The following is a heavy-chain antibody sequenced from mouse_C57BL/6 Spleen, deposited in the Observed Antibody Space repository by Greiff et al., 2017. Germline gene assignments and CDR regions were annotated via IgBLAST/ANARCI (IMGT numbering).Heavy chain of an antibody. J-gene: IGHJ2*01. CDR1: GYSITSGYY. D-gene: IGHD1-1*01. Sequence: EVKLQESGPGLVKPSQSLSLTCSVTGYSITSGYYWNWIRQFPGNKLEWMGYISYDGSNNYNPSLKIRISITRDTSKNQFFLKLNSVTTEDTATYYCARGYYGSSYNYWGQGTTLTVSA. CDR2: ISYDGSN. CDR3: ARGYYGSSYNY. V-gene: IGHV3-6*01.